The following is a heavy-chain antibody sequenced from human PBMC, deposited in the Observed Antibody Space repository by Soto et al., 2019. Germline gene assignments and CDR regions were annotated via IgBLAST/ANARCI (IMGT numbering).Heavy chain of an antibody. J-gene: IGHJ4*02. V-gene: IGHV1-3*01. CDR2: IIVSHDRP. CDR1: GYTFTAHS. D-gene: IGHD2-8*01. Sequence: VQLVQSGTEVKEPGASVRVSCKASGYTFTAHSRHWARQAPGQGLEWMGWIIVSHDRPRYAPQFQGRRTFETDRIGTTAYMHLTRLTPEDTAVYFCAREPEDGVPGDYWGQGTPVVVSS. CDR3: AREPEDGVPGDY.